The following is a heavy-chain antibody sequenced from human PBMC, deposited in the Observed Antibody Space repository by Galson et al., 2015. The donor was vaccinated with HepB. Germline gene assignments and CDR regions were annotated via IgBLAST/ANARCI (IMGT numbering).Heavy chain of an antibody. D-gene: IGHD2-2*01. J-gene: IGHJ4*02. CDR2: ISYDGDNK. V-gene: IGHV3-30*18. CDR1: GFSFSDYG. CDR3: VKDGKRFCCSTSCFNRGFDH. Sequence: SLRLSCAVSGFSFSDYGMHWVRQAPGKGLEWVAVISYDGDNKYYAESVKGRFTISRDNLKNTLYLQMNSLRPEDTAVYYCVKDGKRFCCSTSCFNRGFDHWGQGTLVTVSS.